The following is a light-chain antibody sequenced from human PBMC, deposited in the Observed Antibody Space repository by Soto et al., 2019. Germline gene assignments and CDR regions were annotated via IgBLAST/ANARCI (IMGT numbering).Light chain of an antibody. V-gene: IGKV1-5*01. CDR3: QQYNSYSPAWA. Sequence: DIQMTQSPSTLSASVGDRVTITCRASQSISSWLAWYQQKPGKAPKLLIYDASSLESGVPSRFSGSGSGTEFALTISSLHPHDFATFYCQQYNSYSPAWAFGQGTKVEIK. CDR2: DAS. J-gene: IGKJ1*01. CDR1: QSISSW.